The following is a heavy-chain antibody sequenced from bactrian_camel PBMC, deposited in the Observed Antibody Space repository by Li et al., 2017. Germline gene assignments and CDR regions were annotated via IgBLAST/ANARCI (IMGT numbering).Heavy chain of an antibody. V-gene: IGHV3S40*01. CDR1: GYTYNSNC. D-gene: IGHD6*01. J-gene: IGHJ4*01. CDR2: IDTFGGST. Sequence: VQLVESGGGSVHPGGSLRLSCAASGYTYNSNCVGWFRQAPGKEREGVAAIDTFGGSTYYADSAKGRFTISQDNAKNTVYLQMNSLKPEDTAMYYCAASTWTPFPCGGSWYERGYVYPYWGQGTQVTVS. CDR3: AASTWTPFPCGGSWYERGYVYPY.